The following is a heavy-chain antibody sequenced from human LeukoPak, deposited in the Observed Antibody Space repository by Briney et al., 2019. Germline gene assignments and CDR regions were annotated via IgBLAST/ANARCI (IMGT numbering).Heavy chain of an antibody. J-gene: IGHJ4*02. CDR1: GFTFRVYA. V-gene: IGHV3-33*08. CDR3: ARGQEFDDGVFDS. D-gene: IGHD1-1*01. CDR2: IWSDENNK. Sequence: GGSLRLSCAASGFTFRVYAMHWVRQTPGKGLEWVAVIWSDENNKHYADSVKGRFTISRDNSKNTVYLQMNSLRVEDTAIYYCARGQEFDDGVFDSWGQGTLVTVSS.